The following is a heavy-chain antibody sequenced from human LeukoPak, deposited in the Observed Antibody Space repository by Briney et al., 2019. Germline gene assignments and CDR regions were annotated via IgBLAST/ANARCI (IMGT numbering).Heavy chain of an antibody. Sequence: GASVKVSCKASGYTFTGYYMHWVRQAPGQGLEWMGWINPNSGGTNYAQKFQGRVTMTRDTSISTAYMELSRLRSDDTAVYYCARVPGIAAAGRPKGAFDIWGQGTMVTVSS. J-gene: IGHJ3*02. CDR1: GYTFTGYY. V-gene: IGHV1-2*02. D-gene: IGHD6-13*01. CDR3: ARVPGIAAAGRPKGAFDI. CDR2: INPNSGGT.